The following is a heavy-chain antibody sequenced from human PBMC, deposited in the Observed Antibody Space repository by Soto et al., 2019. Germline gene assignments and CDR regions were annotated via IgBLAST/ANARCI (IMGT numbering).Heavy chain of an antibody. CDR3: ARGDRVGSGSPASYYYSGLDV. J-gene: IGHJ6*02. CDR2: VSAGGDMT. Sequence: DVQLLESGGDLVQPGGSLRLSCAASGATFSSYAMSWVRQAPGKGLEWVSSVSAGGDMTYYSDSVKGRFTISRDNSNNALFLQMNSLRAEATALYYCARGDRVGSGSPASYYYSGLDVWGQGTTVTVSS. CDR1: GATFSSYA. D-gene: IGHD3-10*01. V-gene: IGHV3-23*01.